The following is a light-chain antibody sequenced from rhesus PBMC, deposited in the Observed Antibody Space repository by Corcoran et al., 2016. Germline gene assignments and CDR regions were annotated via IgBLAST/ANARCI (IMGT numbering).Light chain of an antibody. CDR1: QSVSSS. CDR3: QQDYSWPLT. V-gene: IGKV3-42*01. CDR2: GAS. Sequence: EIVMTQSPATLSLSPGERATLSCRASQSVSSSLAWHQQKPGQAPKLLIYGASSRATGSPDRLSGSGSGTEFTLTISSLEPEDVGVYYCQQDYSWPLTFGGGTKVELK. J-gene: IGKJ4*01.